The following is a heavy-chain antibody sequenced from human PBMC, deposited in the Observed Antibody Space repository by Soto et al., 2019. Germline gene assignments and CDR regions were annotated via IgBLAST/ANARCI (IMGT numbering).Heavy chain of an antibody. V-gene: IGHV1-2*02. CDR2: VNAHSGGT. CDR1: GFSFTGYY. J-gene: IGHJ5*02. Sequence: ASVKVSCKASGFSFTGYYIHWLRQAPGQGLEWMGWVNAHSGGTEYAQKFQGRVTLTRDTSIATAYLTLTSLTSDDTALYYCAKDFTRQLAYWLDPWGQGTQVTVSS. CDR3: AKDFTRQLAYWLDP. D-gene: IGHD6-6*01.